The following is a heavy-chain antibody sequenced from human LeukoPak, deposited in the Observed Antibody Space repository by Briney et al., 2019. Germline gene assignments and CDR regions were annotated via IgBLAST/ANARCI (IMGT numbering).Heavy chain of an antibody. CDR2: ITPNRGDI. Sequence: ASVKVSCKASGYRFDGYCLHWVRQAPGQGLEWMGWITPNRGDIRIAQKFRGRVTLTRDTSFSPAYMELTGLTSGDTAVYYCARGGIVVSAILVYGDRSSLDHWGRGTLVTVSS. V-gene: IGHV1-2*02. J-gene: IGHJ4*02. CDR3: ARGGIVVSAILVYGDRSSLDH. CDR1: GYRFDGYC. D-gene: IGHD1-26*01.